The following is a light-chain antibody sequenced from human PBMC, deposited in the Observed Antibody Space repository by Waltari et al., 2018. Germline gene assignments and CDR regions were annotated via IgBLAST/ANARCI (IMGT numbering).Light chain of an antibody. V-gene: IGLV2-14*01. CDR1: YYY. CDR3: SSNRV. Sequence: YYYVSWYQQHSGKAPKLMIYDVTKRPSGVSNRFSGSKSGNTASLTISGLQAEDEADYFCSSNRVFGGGTKLTVL. J-gene: IGLJ3*02. CDR2: DVT.